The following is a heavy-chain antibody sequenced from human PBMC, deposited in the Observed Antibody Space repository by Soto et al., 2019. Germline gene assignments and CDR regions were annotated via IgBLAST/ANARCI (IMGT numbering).Heavy chain of an antibody. D-gene: IGHD3-3*01. Sequence: GASVKVSCKASGYTFTSYGISWVRQAPGQGLEWMGWISAYNGNTNYAQKLQGRVTMTTDTSTSTAYMELRSLRSDDTAVYYCARDKGWDFWSSELDYWGQGTLVTVSS. CDR3: ARDKGWDFWSSELDY. J-gene: IGHJ4*02. CDR2: ISAYNGNT. V-gene: IGHV1-18*01. CDR1: GYTFTSYG.